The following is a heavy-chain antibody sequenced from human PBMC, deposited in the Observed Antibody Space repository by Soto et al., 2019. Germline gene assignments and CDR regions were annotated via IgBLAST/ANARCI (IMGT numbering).Heavy chain of an antibody. CDR1: GFTFNTYA. Sequence: PGGSLRLSCAASGFTFNTYAMTWVRQAPGKGLEWVSLISESGDGTYYADSVKGQVTISADKSISTAYLQWSSLKASDTAMYYCARHGPRVYYDNSDYYYYGMDVWGQGTTVTVSS. D-gene: IGHD3-22*01. CDR2: ISESGDGT. CDR3: ARHGPRVYYDNSDYYYYGMDV. V-gene: IGHV3-23*01. J-gene: IGHJ6*02.